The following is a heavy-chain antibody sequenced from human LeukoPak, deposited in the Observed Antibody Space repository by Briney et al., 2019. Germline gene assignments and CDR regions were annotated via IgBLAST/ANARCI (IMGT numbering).Heavy chain of an antibody. CDR2: FYRSGNT. D-gene: IGHD3-10*01. Sequence: GGSLRLSCAASGFTVSGNHMNWVRQAPGKGLEWISIFYRSGNTYTADSVKGRFAISRDASKNTLYLQMNTLRVEDTAFYYCAKDYGSGGGIDYWGQGTLVAVSS. J-gene: IGHJ4*02. V-gene: IGHV3-66*01. CDR3: AKDYGSGGGIDY. CDR1: GFTVSGNH.